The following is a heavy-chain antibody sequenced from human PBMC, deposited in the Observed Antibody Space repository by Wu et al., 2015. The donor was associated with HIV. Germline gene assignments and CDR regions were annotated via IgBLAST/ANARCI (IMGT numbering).Heavy chain of an antibody. V-gene: IGHV1-69-2*01. CDR2: IDAEDGEI. J-gene: IGHJ4*02. D-gene: IGHD3-16*01. CDR1: GYSLTDYY. CDR3: STIGASSAYDLDF. Sequence: EVQLVQSGAELKKPGATVKISCKVSGYSLTDYYIYWVQQAPGKGLELMGLIDAEDGEIKYAEKFQGRVTITADTSTDTAYMELSSLRSEDTAVYYCSTIGASSAYDLDFWGQGTLVTVSS.